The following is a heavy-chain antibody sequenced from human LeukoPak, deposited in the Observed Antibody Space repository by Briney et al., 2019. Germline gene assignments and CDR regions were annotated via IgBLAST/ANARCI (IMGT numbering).Heavy chain of an antibody. CDR3: ARDGDPYSGYGQGYYFDY. CDR1: GFTFSSYS. J-gene: IGHJ4*02. V-gene: IGHV3-21*01. D-gene: IGHD5-12*01. Sequence: PGGSLRLSCAASGFTFSSYSMNWVRQAPGKGLEWVSSISSSSSYIYYADSVKGRFTISRDNAKNSLYLQMNSLRAEDTAVYYCARDGDPYSGYGQGYYFDYWGQGTLVTVSS. CDR2: ISSSSSYI.